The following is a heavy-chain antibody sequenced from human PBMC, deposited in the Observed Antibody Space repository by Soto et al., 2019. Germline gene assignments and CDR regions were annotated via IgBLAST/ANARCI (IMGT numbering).Heavy chain of an antibody. CDR3: ATWHEPEHAYDV. CDR1: GFTISGKKY. CDR2: LYDVDGS. J-gene: IGHJ3*01. V-gene: IGHV3-53*01. Sequence: DVQLVESGGGLIQPGASLRLSCVAFGFTISGKKYVAWVRQAPGKGLEWVSALYDVDGSFYADSVKGRFTTSSDSSKTTVYLQMSDLRPDCTAVYYCATWHEPEHAYDVWGQGTTVTVSS. D-gene: IGHD1-1*01.